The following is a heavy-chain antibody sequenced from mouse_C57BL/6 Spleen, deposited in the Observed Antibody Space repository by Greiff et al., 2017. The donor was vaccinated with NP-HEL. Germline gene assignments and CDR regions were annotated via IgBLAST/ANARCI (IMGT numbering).Heavy chain of an antibody. V-gene: IGHV1-69*01. CDR2: IDPSDSYT. CDR3: ARRDDYSWFAY. D-gene: IGHD2-4*01. Sequence: VQLQQSGAELVMPGASVKLSCKASGYTFTSYWMHWVKQRPGQGLEWIGEIDPSDSYTNYNQKFKGKSTLTVDKSSSTAYMQLSSLTSEDSAVYYCARRDDYSWFAYWGQGTLVTVSA. CDR1: GYTFTSYW. J-gene: IGHJ3*01.